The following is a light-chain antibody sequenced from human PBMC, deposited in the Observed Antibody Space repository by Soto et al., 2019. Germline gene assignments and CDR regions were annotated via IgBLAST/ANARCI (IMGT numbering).Light chain of an antibody. Sequence: DIQMTRTTSALSASVGSRVNLACRASRSISIYLNWYQQKPGKAPKLLIFAASSLQSGVPSRFSGSRSGPDFTLTISSLQPEDFATYYCQQSYSSPPTFGQGTKVDIK. J-gene: IGKJ1*01. CDR1: RSISIY. CDR3: QQSYSSPPT. CDR2: AAS. V-gene: IGKV1-39*01.